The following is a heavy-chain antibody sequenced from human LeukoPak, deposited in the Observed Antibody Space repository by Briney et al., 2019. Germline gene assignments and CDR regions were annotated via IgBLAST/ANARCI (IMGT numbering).Heavy chain of an antibody. CDR1: GFIFNSNT. CDR3: AKNYYASTGYDY. Sequence: GGSLRLSCVASGFIFNSNTMTWVRQAPGKGLEWVSAISETGGGTYYADSVKGRFTISRDNSRNTLYLQMNSLRAEDTALYYCAKNYYASTGYDYWGQGTLVTVSS. J-gene: IGHJ4*02. D-gene: IGHD3-22*01. CDR2: ISETGGGT. V-gene: IGHV3-23*01.